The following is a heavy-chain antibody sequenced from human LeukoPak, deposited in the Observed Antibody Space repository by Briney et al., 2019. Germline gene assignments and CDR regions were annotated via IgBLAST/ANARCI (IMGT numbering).Heavy chain of an antibody. CDR2: IKEDGSAE. V-gene: IGHV3-7*04. J-gene: IGHJ4*02. CDR3: VRGFRSDY. CDR1: GFTFSTSY. D-gene: IGHD2/OR15-2a*01. Sequence: GGSLRLSCAASGFTFSTSYMTWVRQAPGKGLEWVANIKEDGSAEYYVDSVKGRSTISRDNAKNSLYLQMNSLRADDTAVYYCVRGFRSDYWGQGTLVSVSS.